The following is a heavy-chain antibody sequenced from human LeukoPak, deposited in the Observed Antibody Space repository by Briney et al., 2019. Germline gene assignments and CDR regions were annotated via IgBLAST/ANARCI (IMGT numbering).Heavy chain of an antibody. CDR2: ITGSGAST. Sequence: GGSLRLSCAASGFTFSSHAMGWVRQAPGKGLEWVSSITGSGASTYYGDSVKGRFTISRDNSKNTLYLQMNRLRAEDTAVYYCAKDVDYDSSGYFGYWGQGTLVTVSS. CDR1: GFTFSSHA. CDR3: AKDVDYDSSGYFGY. J-gene: IGHJ4*02. D-gene: IGHD3-22*01. V-gene: IGHV3-23*01.